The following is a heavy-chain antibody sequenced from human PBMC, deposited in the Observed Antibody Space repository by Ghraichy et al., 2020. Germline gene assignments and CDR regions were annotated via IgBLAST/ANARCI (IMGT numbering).Heavy chain of an antibody. CDR2: IYYSGST. CDR3: ARLPADPAAGEDYYYYGMDV. Sequence: SETLSLTCTVSGGSISSYYWSWIRQPPGKGLEWIGYIYYSGSTNYNPSLKSRVTISVDTSKNQFSLKLSSVTAADTAVYYCARLPADPAAGEDYYYYGMDVWGQGTTVTVSS. J-gene: IGHJ6*02. V-gene: IGHV4-59*08. D-gene: IGHD6-13*01. CDR1: GGSISSYY.